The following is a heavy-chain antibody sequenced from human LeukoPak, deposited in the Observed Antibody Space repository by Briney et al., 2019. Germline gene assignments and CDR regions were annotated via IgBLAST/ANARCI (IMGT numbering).Heavy chain of an antibody. D-gene: IGHD1-1*01. J-gene: IGHJ3*02. CDR2: IYHSGST. V-gene: IGHV4-30-2*01. CDR1: GDSISSGGNF. CDR3: ARVFRITKAFDI. Sequence: PSETLSLTCTVSGDSISSGGNFWSWIRQPPGKGLEWIGYIYHSGSTYYNPSLKSRVTISEDRSKKQFSLKLSSVTAADTAVYYCARVFRITKAFDIWGQGTMVTVS.